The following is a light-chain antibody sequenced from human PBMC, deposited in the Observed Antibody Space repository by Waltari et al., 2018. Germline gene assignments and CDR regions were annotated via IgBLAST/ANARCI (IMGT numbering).Light chain of an antibody. CDR1: QGISSY. V-gene: IGKV1-8*01. CDR2: AAS. CDR3: QQYFSYPFT. Sequence: AIRMTQSPSSFSASTGDRVTITCRAIQGISSYLAWYQQKPGEAPKLLIYAASTLRSGVPSRFSGSGSGTDFTLTINCLQSEDFATYYCQQYFSYPFTFGQGTKLEIK. J-gene: IGKJ2*01.